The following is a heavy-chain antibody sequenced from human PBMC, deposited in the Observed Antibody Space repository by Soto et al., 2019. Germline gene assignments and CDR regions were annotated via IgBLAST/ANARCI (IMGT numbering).Heavy chain of an antibody. V-gene: IGHV3-48*03. D-gene: IGHD5-18*01. CDR1: GFSFSSFA. J-gene: IGHJ4*01. Sequence: PGGSPRLSGEASGFSFSSFAMNWVRQAPGRGLEWVSYISDDGASIYYADSLKGRFTISRDNAKNSLSLQMNNLRAEDTAVYYCARENSVQAWLHHFDHWGLGTLVTVSS. CDR3: ARENSVQAWLHHFDH. CDR2: ISDDGASI.